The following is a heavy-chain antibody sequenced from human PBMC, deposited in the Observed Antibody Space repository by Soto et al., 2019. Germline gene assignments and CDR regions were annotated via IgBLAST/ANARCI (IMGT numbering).Heavy chain of an antibody. CDR2: IYYSGST. Sequence: SETLSLTCSVSGGSISGYHWSWIRQPPGKGLEWIGYIYYSGSTNFNPSLKSRVTISVDTSKNQFSLKVSSVTAADTAVYYCARTPAAATFESWGQGTLVTVSS. CDR1: GGSISGYH. V-gene: IGHV4-59*08. D-gene: IGHD2-2*01. J-gene: IGHJ4*02. CDR3: ARTPAAATFES.